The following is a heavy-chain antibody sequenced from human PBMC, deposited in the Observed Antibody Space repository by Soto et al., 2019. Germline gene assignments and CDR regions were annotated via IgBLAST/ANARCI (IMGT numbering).Heavy chain of an antibody. CDR2: INHSGST. CDR1: GGSFSGYC. CDR3: ARGQGDYDFWSGSNYYCYMDV. Sequence: SETLSHTCAVYGGSFSGYCWSWIRQPPGKGLEWIGEINHSGSTNYNPSLKSRVTISVDTSKNQFSLKLSSVTAADTAVYYCARGQGDYDFWSGSNYYCYMDVWGKGTTVTVSS. J-gene: IGHJ6*03. V-gene: IGHV4-34*01. D-gene: IGHD3-3*01.